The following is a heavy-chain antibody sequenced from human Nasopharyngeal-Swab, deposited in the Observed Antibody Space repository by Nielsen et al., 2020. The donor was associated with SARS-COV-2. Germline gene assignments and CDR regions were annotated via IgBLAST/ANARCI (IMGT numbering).Heavy chain of an antibody. J-gene: IGHJ4*02. CDR3: ARDLSGSIDY. CDR2: ITSSGSTV. CDR1: GFTFSNFA. Sequence: GGSLRLSCAASGFTFSNFAMNWVRQAPGKGLEWLSYITSSGSTVYYADSVKGRFTISRDNAKNSLYLQMNSLRDEDTAVYFCARDLSGSIDYWGQGTLVTVSS. D-gene: IGHD3-10*01. V-gene: IGHV3-48*02.